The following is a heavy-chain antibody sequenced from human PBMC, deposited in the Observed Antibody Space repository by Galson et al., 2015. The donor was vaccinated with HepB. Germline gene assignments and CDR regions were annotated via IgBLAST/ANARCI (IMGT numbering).Heavy chain of an antibody. D-gene: IGHD3-3*01. CDR2: IIPIFGTA. J-gene: IGHJ6*02. CDR3: ARDHFAAFTILYGMDV. CDR1: GGTFSSYA. V-gene: IGHV1-69*13. Sequence: SVKVSCKASGGTFSSYAISWVRQAPGQGLEWMGGIIPIFGTANYAQKFQGRVTITADESTSTAYMELSSLRSEDTAVYYCARDHFAAFTILYGMDVWGQVTTVTVSS.